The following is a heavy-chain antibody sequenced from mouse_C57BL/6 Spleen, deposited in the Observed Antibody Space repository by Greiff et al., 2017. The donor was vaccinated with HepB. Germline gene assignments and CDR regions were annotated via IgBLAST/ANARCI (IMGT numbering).Heavy chain of an antibody. CDR1: GFTFSDYY. J-gene: IGHJ3*01. D-gene: IGHD1-1*01. V-gene: IGHV5-16*01. CDR2: INYDGSST. CDR3: ARERGYYGSSPFAY. Sequence: EVMLVESEGGLVQPGSSMKLSCTASGFTFSDYYMAWVRQVPEKGLEWVANINYDGSSTYYLDSLKSRFIISRDNAKNILYLQMSSLKSEDTATYYCARERGYYGSSPFAYWGQGTLVTVSA.